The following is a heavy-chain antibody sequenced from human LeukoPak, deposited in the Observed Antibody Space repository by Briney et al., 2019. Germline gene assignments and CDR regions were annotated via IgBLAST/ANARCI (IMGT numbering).Heavy chain of an antibody. CDR3: ATGLSYGRCYY. V-gene: IGHV4-38-2*01. Sequence: SETLSLTCAVSGYSIRSGYHWGWIRQPPGKGLEWIGSISHSGNTHYNPSLKSRVTISADTSKNQFSLKLTSVTAADTAVYYCATGLSYGRCYYWGQGTLVTVSS. J-gene: IGHJ4*02. CDR2: ISHSGNT. CDR1: GYSIRSGYH. D-gene: IGHD2-15*01.